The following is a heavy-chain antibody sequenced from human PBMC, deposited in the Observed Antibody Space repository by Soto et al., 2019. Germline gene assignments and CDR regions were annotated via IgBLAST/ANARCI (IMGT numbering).Heavy chain of an antibody. CDR2: IKSKTDGGTT. V-gene: IGHV3-15*01. J-gene: IGHJ5*02. CDR1: GFTFSNAW. Sequence: SLRLSCAASGFTFSNAWMSWVRQAPGKGLEWVGRIKSKTDGGTTDYAAPVKGRFTISRDDSKNTLYLQMNSLKTEDTAVYYCTTAYYYGSGSPNPWGQGTLVTVSS. D-gene: IGHD3-10*01. CDR3: TTAYYYGSGSPNP.